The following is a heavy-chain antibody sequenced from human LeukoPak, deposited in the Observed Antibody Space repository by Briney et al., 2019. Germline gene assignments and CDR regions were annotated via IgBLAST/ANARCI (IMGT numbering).Heavy chain of an antibody. CDR2: IYYSGST. V-gene: IGHV4-59*01. D-gene: IGHD3-3*01. CDR3: ARVPFLEWLRPYYYYMDV. J-gene: IGHJ6*03. Sequence: PSETLSLTCTVSGGPISSYYWSWIRQPPGKGLEWIGYIYYSGSTNYNPSLKSRVTISVDTSKNQFSLKLSSVTAADTAVYYCARVPFLEWLRPYYYYMDVWGNGTTVTVSS. CDR1: GGPISSYY.